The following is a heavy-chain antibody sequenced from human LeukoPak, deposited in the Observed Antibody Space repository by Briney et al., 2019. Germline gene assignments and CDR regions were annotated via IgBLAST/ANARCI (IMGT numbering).Heavy chain of an antibody. CDR2: IRYDGSNK. J-gene: IGHJ4*02. CDR3: ARGSVVDDSSGRLGGKYYFDY. D-gene: IGHD3-22*01. CDR1: GFTFSSYG. V-gene: IGHV3-30*02. Sequence: GGSLRLSCAASGFTFSSYGMHWVRQAPGKGLEWVAFIRYDGSNKYYADSVKGRFTISRDNSKNTLYLQMNSLRAEDTAVYYCARGSVVDDSSGRLGGKYYFDYWGQGTLVTVSS.